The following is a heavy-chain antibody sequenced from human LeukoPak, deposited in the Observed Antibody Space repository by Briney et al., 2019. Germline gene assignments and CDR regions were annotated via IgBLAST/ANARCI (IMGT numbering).Heavy chain of an antibody. CDR3: ARGGKLRYFDWPPDY. D-gene: IGHD3-9*01. CDR1: GGSFSGYY. CDR2: INHSGST. V-gene: IGHV4-34*01. Sequence: TSETLSLTCAVYGGSFSGYYWSWIRQPPGKGLEWIGEINHSGSTNYNPSLKSRVTISVDTSKNQFSLKLSSVTAADTAVYYCARGGKLRYFDWPPDYWGQGTLVTVSS. J-gene: IGHJ4*02.